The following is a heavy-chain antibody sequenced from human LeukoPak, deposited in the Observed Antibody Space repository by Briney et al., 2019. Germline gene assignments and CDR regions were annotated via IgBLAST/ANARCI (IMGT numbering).Heavy chain of an antibody. CDR3: ARGRGSYEE. V-gene: IGHV4-34*01. D-gene: IGHD1-26*01. Sequence: SETLSLTCAVYGGSFSGYYWRWLRQPPGKGLAWIGEIHHSGRTNYNPSLTSRVTISVDTSKNQFSLKLCSGTAADSGVYYCARGRGSYEEWGQGTLVTVSS. J-gene: IGHJ4*02. CDR2: IHHSGRT. CDR1: GGSFSGYY.